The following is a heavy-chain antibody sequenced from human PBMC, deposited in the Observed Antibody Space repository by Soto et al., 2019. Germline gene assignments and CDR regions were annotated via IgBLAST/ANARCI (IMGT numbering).Heavy chain of an antibody. CDR2: IYYSGST. Sequence: SETLSLTCTVSGGSVSSGSYYWSWIRQPPGKGLEWIGYIYYSGSTNYNPSLKSRVTISVDTSKNQFSLKLSSVTAADTAVYYCARDKNFWSGYSSSYYYYGMDVWGQGTTVTVSS. CDR3: ARDKNFWSGYSSSYYYYGMDV. D-gene: IGHD3-3*01. V-gene: IGHV4-61*01. CDR1: GGSVSSGSYY. J-gene: IGHJ6*02.